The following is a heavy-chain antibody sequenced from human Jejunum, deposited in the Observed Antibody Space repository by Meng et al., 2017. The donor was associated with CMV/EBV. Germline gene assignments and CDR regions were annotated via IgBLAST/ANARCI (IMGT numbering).Heavy chain of an antibody. CDR3: ARGCYTTSCYRGSFDY. CDR2: INYSGTT. D-gene: IGHD2-2*02. V-gene: IGHV4-39*07. Sequence: SISSSCYSWGWVRQPPGKGLEWIGSINYSGTTYYNPSLRSRVTISLDTSRKQFSLKLNSVTAADTAVYHCARGCYTTSCYRGSFDYWGQGTLVTVSS. J-gene: IGHJ4*02. CDR1: SISSSCYS.